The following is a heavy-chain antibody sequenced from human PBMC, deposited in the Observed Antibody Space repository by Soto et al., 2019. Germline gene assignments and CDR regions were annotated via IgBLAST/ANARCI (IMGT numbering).Heavy chain of an antibody. CDR1: GGSMSEYF. J-gene: IGHJ4*02. D-gene: IGHD3-10*01. CDR3: ARDGYDGSGSPYLDY. V-gene: IGHV4-59*01. CDR2: IYYLGST. Sequence: PSETLSLTCSVSGGSMSEYFWSWIRQSPGKGLEWVGYIYYLGSTDYNPSLKSRVTISVDTSKRQFSLRLTSVTAADTAVYYCARDGYDGSGSPYLDYWGPGTQVTVSS.